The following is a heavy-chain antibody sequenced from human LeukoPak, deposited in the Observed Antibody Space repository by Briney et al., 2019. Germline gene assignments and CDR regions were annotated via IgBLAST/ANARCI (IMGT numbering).Heavy chain of an antibody. V-gene: IGHV1-18*04. CDR1: GYTFTSYY. CDR3: ARNYYYDSSGYYVPLAIDY. Sequence: ASVKVSCKASGYTFTSYYMHWVRQAPGQGLEWMGWISAYNGNTNYAQKLQGRVTMTTDTSTSTAYMELRSLRSDDTAVYYCARNYYYDSSGYYVPLAIDYWGQGTLVTVSS. J-gene: IGHJ4*02. CDR2: ISAYNGNT. D-gene: IGHD3-22*01.